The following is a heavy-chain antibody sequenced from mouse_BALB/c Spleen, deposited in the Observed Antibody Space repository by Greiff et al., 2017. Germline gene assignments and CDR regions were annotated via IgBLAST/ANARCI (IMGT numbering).Heavy chain of an antibody. V-gene: IGHV5-6-4*01. Sequence: EVKLEESGGGLVKPGGSLKLSCAASGFTFSSYTMSWVRQTPEKRLEWVATISSGGSYTYYPDSVKGRFTISRDNAKNTLYLQMSSLKSEDTAMYYCTRVTVVATYKYFDYWGQGTTLTVSS. CDR1: GFTFSSYT. D-gene: IGHD1-1*01. CDR2: ISSGGSYT. J-gene: IGHJ2*01. CDR3: TRVTVVATYKYFDY.